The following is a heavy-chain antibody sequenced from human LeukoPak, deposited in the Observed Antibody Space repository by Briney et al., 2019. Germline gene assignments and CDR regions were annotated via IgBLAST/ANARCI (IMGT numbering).Heavy chain of an antibody. CDR3: ARVYSSSWYLGY. CDR1: GYTFTSYY. J-gene: IGHJ4*02. D-gene: IGHD6-13*01. V-gene: IGHV1-46*01. Sequence: ASVKVSCKASGYTFTSYYIHWVRQAPRQGLEWMGIINPSGGSTSYAQKFQGRVTMTRDTSTSTVYMELSSLRSEDTAVYYCARVYSSSWYLGYWGQGTLVTVSS. CDR2: INPSGGST.